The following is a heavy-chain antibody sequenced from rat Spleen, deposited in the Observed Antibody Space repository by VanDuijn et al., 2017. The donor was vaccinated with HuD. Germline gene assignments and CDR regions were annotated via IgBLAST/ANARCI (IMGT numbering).Heavy chain of an antibody. J-gene: IGHJ2*01. CDR2: ISTGGTNT. Sequence: EVQLVESGGGLVQPGRSLKLSCAASGFTFSDFDMAWVRQAPTKGLEWVASISTGGTNTYYRDSVKGRFTISRDNAKSTLYLQMNSLRAEDTATYYCARGYPDYWGQGVMVTVSS. CDR1: GFTFSDFD. D-gene: IGHD4-3*01. CDR3: ARGYPDY. V-gene: IGHV5S23*01.